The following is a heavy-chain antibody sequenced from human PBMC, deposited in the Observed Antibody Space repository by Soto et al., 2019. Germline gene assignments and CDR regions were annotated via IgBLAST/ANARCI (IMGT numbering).Heavy chain of an antibody. CDR1: GFTFDDYT. CDR3: AKGLDGYNFPFDY. D-gene: IGHD5-12*01. Sequence: LRLSCAASGFTFDDYTMHWVRQAPGKGLEWVSLISWDGGSTYYADSVKGRFTISRDNSKNSLYLQMNSLRTEDTALYYCAKGLDGYNFPFDYWGQGTLVTVSS. V-gene: IGHV3-43*01. J-gene: IGHJ4*02. CDR2: ISWDGGST.